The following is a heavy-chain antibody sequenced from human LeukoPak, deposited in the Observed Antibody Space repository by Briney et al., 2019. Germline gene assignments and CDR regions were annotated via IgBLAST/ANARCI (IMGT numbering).Heavy chain of an antibody. CDR1: GFTFSSYA. Sequence: GGSLRLSCAASGFTFSSYAMSWGRQAPGKGVEWVSAISGGGGITYYADSVKGRFTISRDNSKNTLYLQMSSLRAEDTAVYYCAKDTFSESRYGVLDSWGQGTLVTVSS. D-gene: IGHD3-10*01. CDR3: AKDTFSESRYGVLDS. V-gene: IGHV3-23*01. CDR2: ISGGGGIT. J-gene: IGHJ4*02.